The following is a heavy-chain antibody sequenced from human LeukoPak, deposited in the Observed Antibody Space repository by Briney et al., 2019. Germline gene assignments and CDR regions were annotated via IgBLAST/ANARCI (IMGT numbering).Heavy chain of an antibody. Sequence: PSETLSLTCTVSGGSISSYYWSWIRQPPGKGLEWIGYIYYSGSTNYNPSLKSRVTISVDTSKNQFSLKLSSVTAADTAVYYCARGGYSSGWPTYYFDYWGQGTLVTVSS. CDR3: ARGGYSSGWPTYYFDY. V-gene: IGHV4-59*01. CDR2: IYYSGST. J-gene: IGHJ4*02. D-gene: IGHD6-19*01. CDR1: GGSISSYY.